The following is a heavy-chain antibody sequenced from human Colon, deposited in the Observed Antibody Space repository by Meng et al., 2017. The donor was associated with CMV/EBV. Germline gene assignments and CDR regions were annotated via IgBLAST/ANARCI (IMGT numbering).Heavy chain of an antibody. D-gene: IGHD2-21*01. CDR2: IGDSGGAT. J-gene: IGHJ4*02. CDR3: TTVRRAGNWSLFDY. CDR1: GFTFSSYW. Sequence: GESLKISCAASGFTFSSYWMHWVRQAPGKGLESIAHIGDSGGATYYADSVKGRFTISRDNAKNSLYLQMSGLRAGATSFYYCTTVRRAGNWSLFDYWGQGTLVTVSS. V-gene: IGHV3-48*01.